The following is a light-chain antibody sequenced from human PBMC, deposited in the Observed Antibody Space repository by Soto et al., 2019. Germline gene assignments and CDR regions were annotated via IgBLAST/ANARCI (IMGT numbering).Light chain of an antibody. CDR1: QSVGSN. Sequence: EIVLTQSPATLSLSPGERATLTCRARQSVGSNFAWYLQKPGQAPRLLIYDAFNSATGIPDRFSGSGSGTDFPLIISSLEAEDCAVYYCQQRGDWPRTFGQGPKVEI. CDR3: QQRGDWPRT. V-gene: IGKV3-11*01. CDR2: DAF. J-gene: IGKJ2*01.